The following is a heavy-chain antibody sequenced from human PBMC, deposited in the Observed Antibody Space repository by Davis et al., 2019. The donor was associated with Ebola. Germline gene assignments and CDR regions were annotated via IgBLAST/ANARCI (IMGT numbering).Heavy chain of an antibody. Sequence: MPSETLSLTCTVSGASISSRSYYWGWIRQPPGKGLEWVGSFSYGDNTHYYNPSLKSRVTISVDTSKNQFSLKLSSVTAADTAVYYCARVLGNGDLLLDYWGQGTLVTVSS. CDR1: GASISSRSYY. J-gene: IGHJ4*02. D-gene: IGHD4-17*01. CDR2: FSYGDNT. CDR3: ARVLGNGDLLLDY. V-gene: IGHV4-39*07.